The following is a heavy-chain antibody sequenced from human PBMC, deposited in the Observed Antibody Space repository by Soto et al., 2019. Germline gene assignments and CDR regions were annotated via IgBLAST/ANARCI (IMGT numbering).Heavy chain of an antibody. Sequence: GGSLRLSCAGSGFALSDYYMNWIRQAPGKGLEWVSGISAGGGATYYADSVKGRFSISRDNSKNTLYLQMNSLRAEDTAVYYCAKGIEYSSSGSYYFDYWGQGTLVTVSS. CDR1: GFALSDYY. CDR3: AKGIEYSSSGSYYFDY. V-gene: IGHV3-23*01. D-gene: IGHD6-6*01. CDR2: ISAGGGAT. J-gene: IGHJ4*02.